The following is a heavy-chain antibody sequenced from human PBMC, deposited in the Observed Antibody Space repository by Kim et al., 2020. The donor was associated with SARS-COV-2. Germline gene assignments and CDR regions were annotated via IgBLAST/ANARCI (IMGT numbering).Heavy chain of an antibody. Sequence: SETLSLTCTVSGGSISSYYWSWIRQPPGKGLEWIGYIYYSGSTNYNPSLKSRVTISVDTSKNQFSLKLSSVTAADTAVYYCARYSYYGSGCVNWFDPWGQGALDTV. CDR3: ARYSYYGSGCVNWFDP. V-gene: IGHV4-59*01. CDR2: IYYSGST. D-gene: IGHD3-10*01. CDR1: GGSISSYY. J-gene: IGHJ5*02.